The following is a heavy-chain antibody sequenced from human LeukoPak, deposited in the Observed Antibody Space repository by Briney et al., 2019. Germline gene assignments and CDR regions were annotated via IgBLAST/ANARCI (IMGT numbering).Heavy chain of an antibody. V-gene: IGHV1-46*01. Sequence: GASVKVSCTASGYTFTSYYMHWVRQAPGQGLEWMGIINPSGGSTSYAQKFQGRVTMTRDTSTSTVYMEMSSLRSEDTAVYYCARSPSESITMIVVVENAFDTWGQGTMVTVSS. CDR2: INPSGGST. J-gene: IGHJ3*02. D-gene: IGHD3-22*01. CDR1: GYTFTSYY. CDR3: ARSPSESITMIVVVENAFDT.